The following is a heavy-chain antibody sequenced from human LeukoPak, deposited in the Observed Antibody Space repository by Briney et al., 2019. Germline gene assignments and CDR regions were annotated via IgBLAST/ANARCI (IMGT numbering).Heavy chain of an antibody. D-gene: IGHD1-26*01. CDR2: ISAYNGNT. Sequence: ASVKVSCKASGYTFTSYGISWVRQAPGQGLEWMGWISAYNGNTNYAQKLQGRVTMTTDTSTGTAYMELRSLRSDDTAVYYCARGRSIVGATRGDDAFDIWGQGTMVTVSS. CDR1: GYTFTSYG. CDR3: ARGRSIVGATRGDDAFDI. V-gene: IGHV1-18*01. J-gene: IGHJ3*02.